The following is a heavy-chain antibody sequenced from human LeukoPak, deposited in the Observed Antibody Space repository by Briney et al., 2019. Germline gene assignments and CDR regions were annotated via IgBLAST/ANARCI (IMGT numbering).Heavy chain of an antibody. CDR3: ARLNPNHGDYPFDP. CDR1: GGTFSSYA. J-gene: IGHJ5*02. CDR2: IIPIFGTA. V-gene: IGHV1-69*05. Sequence: GASVKVSCKASGGTFSSYAISWVRQAPGQGLEWMGGIIPIFGTANYAQKFQGRVTITTDESTRTAYMELSSLSSEDTAVYYWARLNPNHGDYPFDPWGQGTPVTVSS. D-gene: IGHD4-17*01.